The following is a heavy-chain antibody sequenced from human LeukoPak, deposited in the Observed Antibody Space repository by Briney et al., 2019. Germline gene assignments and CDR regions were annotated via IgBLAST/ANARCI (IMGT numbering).Heavy chain of an antibody. Sequence: GGSLRLSCAASEFAFSSYTINWVRRAPGKGLEWVSSIGSTSTYISYADSVKGRFTISRDNAKNSLYLQMHSLRAEDTAVYYCARGGGNFDYWGQGPLVTVP. V-gene: IGHV3-21*01. CDR1: EFAFSSYT. CDR3: ARGGGNFDY. J-gene: IGHJ4*02. CDR2: IGSTSTYI. D-gene: IGHD2-15*01.